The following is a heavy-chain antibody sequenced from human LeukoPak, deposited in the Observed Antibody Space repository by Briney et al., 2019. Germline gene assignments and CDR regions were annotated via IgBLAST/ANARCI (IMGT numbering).Heavy chain of an antibody. CDR1: GFTFSSYS. V-gene: IGHV3-48*02. J-gene: IGHJ4*02. CDR3: ARYGSGISYITNYFDY. D-gene: IGHD3-10*01. CDR2: ISCDSRTK. Sequence: GGSLRLSCAASGFTFSSYSMNWVRQAPGKGLEWVSYISCDSRTKYYADSVKGRFTISRDNAKNSLYLQMKSLRDEDTAVSYCARYGSGISYITNYFDYWGQGTLVTVSS.